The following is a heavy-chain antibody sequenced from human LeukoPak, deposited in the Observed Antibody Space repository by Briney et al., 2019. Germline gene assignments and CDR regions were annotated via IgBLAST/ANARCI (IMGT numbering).Heavy chain of an antibody. J-gene: IGHJ3*02. V-gene: IGHV3-23*01. CDR2: ISGCGGST. D-gene: IGHD3-10*01. CDR1: GFTFSSYG. Sequence: GGSLRLSCAASGFTFSSYGMSWVRQAPGKGLEWVSAISGCGGSTYYADSVKGRFTISRDNSKNTLYLQMNSLRAEDTAVYYCAKDLKLLWFGELSEADAFEIWGQGTMVTVSS. CDR3: AKDLKLLWFGELSEADAFEI.